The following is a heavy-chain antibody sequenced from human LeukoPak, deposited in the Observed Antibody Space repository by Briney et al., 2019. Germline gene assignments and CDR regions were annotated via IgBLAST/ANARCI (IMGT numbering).Heavy chain of an antibody. CDR3: ARGLNYFDY. J-gene: IGHJ4*02. CDR1: GFTVSSDY. D-gene: IGHD3-16*01. Sequence: PGGSLRLSCAASGFTVSSDYMSWVRQAPGKGLEWVSVIYSDGSTYYADSMKGRFTISRDNSQNTLYLQMNSLRAEDTAVYYCARGLNYFDYWGQGTLVTVSS. V-gene: IGHV3-53*01. CDR2: IYSDGST.